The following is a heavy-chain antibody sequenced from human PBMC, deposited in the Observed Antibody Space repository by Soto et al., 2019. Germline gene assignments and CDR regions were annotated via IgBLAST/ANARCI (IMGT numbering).Heavy chain of an antibody. CDR3: ASYSNTRFDY. CDR1: GYTFTRFT. V-gene: IGHV1-3*01. J-gene: IGHJ4*02. Sequence: ASVKVACKASGYTFTRFTIHWVRQSPGQRLEWMGWINAGNGNTEYSQKYQGRVTVTRDTSASTAYMELSSLRSEDTAVYYCASYSNTRFDYWGQGTLVTVSS. D-gene: IGHD2-15*01. CDR2: INAGNGNT.